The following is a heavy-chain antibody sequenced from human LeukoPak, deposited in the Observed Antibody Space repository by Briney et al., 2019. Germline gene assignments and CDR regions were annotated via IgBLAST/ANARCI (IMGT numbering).Heavy chain of an antibody. Sequence: GGSLRLSCAASGFTFSSYAMSWVRQAPGKGLEWVGRIKSKTDGGTTDYAAPVKGRFTISRDDSKNTLYLQMNSLKTEDTAVYYCTTDLVYGGAPASYYYGMDVWGQGTTVTVSS. D-gene: IGHD2-8*01. J-gene: IGHJ6*02. CDR1: GFTFSSYA. CDR3: TTDLVYGGAPASYYYGMDV. V-gene: IGHV3-15*01. CDR2: IKSKTDGGTT.